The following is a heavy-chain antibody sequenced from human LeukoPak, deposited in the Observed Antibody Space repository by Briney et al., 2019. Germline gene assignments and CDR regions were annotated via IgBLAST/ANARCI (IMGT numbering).Heavy chain of an antibody. CDR3: ARDLEWLIFDY. CDR1: GFSISSYY. Sequence: SETLSLTCTVSGFSISSYYWSWIRQPPGKGLEWIGYIYYSGSTNYNPSLKSRVTISVDTSKNQFSLKLSSVTAADTAVYYCARDLEWLIFDYWGQGTLVTVSS. D-gene: IGHD6-19*01. CDR2: IYYSGST. V-gene: IGHV4-59*01. J-gene: IGHJ4*02.